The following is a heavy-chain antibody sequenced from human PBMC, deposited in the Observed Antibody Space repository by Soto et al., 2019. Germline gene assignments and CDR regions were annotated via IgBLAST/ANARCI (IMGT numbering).Heavy chain of an antibody. V-gene: IGHV4-4*02. J-gene: IGHJ5*01. D-gene: IGHD2-21*01. CDR1: GDSISSINW. CDR2: VYHTGTT. Sequence: QVRLQESGPGLVKPSGTLSLTCDVSGDSISSINWWIWVRQPPGKGLQWIGEVYHTGTTNYNPSLKSRVTISVDEPQNHFSLNVTSVTAAETAVYYCARSSGLIAIALLDTWGQGALVTVSS. CDR3: ARSSGLIAIALLDT.